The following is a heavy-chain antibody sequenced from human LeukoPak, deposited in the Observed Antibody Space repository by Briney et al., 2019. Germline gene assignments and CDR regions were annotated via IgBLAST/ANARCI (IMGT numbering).Heavy chain of an antibody. CDR1: GGSFSGYY. V-gene: IGHV4-34*01. Sequence: SETLSLTCAVYGGSFSGYYWSWIRQPPGKGLEWIGEINHSGSTNYNSSLKSRVTISVDTSKNQFSLKLSSVTAADTAVYYCARGNSGFSVFDYWGQGTLVTVSS. D-gene: IGHD3-22*01. J-gene: IGHJ4*02. CDR3: ARGNSGFSVFDY. CDR2: INHSGST.